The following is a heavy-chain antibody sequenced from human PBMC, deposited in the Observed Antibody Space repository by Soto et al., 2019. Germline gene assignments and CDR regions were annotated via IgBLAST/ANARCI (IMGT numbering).Heavy chain of an antibody. D-gene: IGHD4-17*01. V-gene: IGHV3-30-3*01. J-gene: IGHJ3*02. CDR2: ISYDGSNK. CDR3: ARVRMTTGGFDI. Sequence: GGSLRLSCAASGFTFSSYAMHLVRQAPGKGLEWVAVISYDGSNKYYADSVKGRFTISRDNSKNTLYLQMNSLRAEDTAVYYCARVRMTTGGFDIWGQGTMVTVSS. CDR1: GFTFSSYA.